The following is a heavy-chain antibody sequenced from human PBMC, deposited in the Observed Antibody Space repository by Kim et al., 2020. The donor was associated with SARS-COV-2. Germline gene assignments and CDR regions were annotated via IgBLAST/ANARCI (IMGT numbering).Heavy chain of an antibody. V-gene: IGHV4-39*01. CDR2: IYYSGST. CDR1: GGSISSSSYY. D-gene: IGHD2-15*01. J-gene: IGHJ4*02. Sequence: SETLSLTCTVSGGSISSSSYYWGWIRQPPGKGLEWIGSIYYSGSTYYNPSLKSRVTISVDTSKNQFSLKLSSVTAADTAVYYCASRIQLWLEVGYCSGGSCYEDDYWGQGTLVTVSS. CDR3: ASRIQLWLEVGYCSGGSCYEDDY.